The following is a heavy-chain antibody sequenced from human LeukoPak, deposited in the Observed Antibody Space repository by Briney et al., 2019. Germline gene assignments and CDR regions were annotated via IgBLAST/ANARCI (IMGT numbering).Heavy chain of an antibody. CDR3: ARGYSGYDYSFDY. D-gene: IGHD5-12*01. Sequence: GGSLRLSCAASGFTFSSYEMNWVRQAPGKGLEWVSYISSSGSTIYYADSVKGRFTISRDNAKSSLYLQMNSLRAEDTAVYYCARGYSGYDYSFDYWGQGTLVTVSS. J-gene: IGHJ4*02. CDR2: ISSSGSTI. V-gene: IGHV3-48*03. CDR1: GFTFSSYE.